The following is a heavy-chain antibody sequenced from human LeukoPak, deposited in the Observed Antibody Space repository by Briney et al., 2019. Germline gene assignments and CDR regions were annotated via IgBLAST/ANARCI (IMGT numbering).Heavy chain of an antibody. J-gene: IGHJ4*02. CDR3: ARDGRTSGGAY. D-gene: IGHD2-8*02. V-gene: IGHV3-73*01. Sequence: GGSLKLSCAASGFTFSGSAMHWVRQASGKGLEWVGRIRSKADSYATAYAASVKGRFTISRDDSKNTAYLQMNSLKTEDTAVYYCARDGRTSGGAYWGQGTLVTVSS. CDR2: IRSKADSYAT. CDR1: GFTFSGSA.